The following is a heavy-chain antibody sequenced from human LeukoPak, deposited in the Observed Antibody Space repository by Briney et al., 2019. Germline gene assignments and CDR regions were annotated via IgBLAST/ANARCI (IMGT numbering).Heavy chain of an antibody. V-gene: IGHV1-46*02. D-gene: IGHD2-15*01. CDR1: GGTFNSHA. Sequence: GSSVKVSCKASGGTFNSHAFSWVRQAPGQGLEWMGIINPSGGSTSYAQKFQGRVTMTRDTSTSTVYMELSSLRSEDTAVYYCARGSDIRSRYYYMDVWGKGTTVTVSS. J-gene: IGHJ6*03. CDR2: INPSGGST. CDR3: ARGSDIRSRYYYMDV.